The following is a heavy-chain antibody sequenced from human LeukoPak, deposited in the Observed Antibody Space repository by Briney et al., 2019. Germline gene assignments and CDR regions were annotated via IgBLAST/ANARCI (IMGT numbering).Heavy chain of an antibody. J-gene: IGHJ4*02. V-gene: IGHV3-48*03. CDR1: GFTSSSYE. Sequence: GGSLRLSCAASGFTSSSYEVNWVRQAPGKGLEWVSYISISGSTIYYADSVKGRFTISRDNAKNSLYLQVNSLRAEDTAVYYCAGVAYSSTWGYFDYRGQGTLVTVSS. CDR3: AGVAYSSTWGYFDY. CDR2: ISISGSTI. D-gene: IGHD6-13*01.